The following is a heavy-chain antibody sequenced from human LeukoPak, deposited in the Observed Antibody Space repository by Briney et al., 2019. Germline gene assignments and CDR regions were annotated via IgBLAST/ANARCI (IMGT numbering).Heavy chain of an antibody. CDR1: GFTFSSYA. J-gene: IGHJ2*01. V-gene: IGHV3-23*01. CDR2: ISDSGDNT. D-gene: IGHD1-14*01. CDR3: AQLLDDNPIRWYSAL. Sequence: GGSLRLSCAASGFTFSSYAMSWVRQAPGKGLKWVSSISDSGDNTYYADSVKGLFTFSRDNSKNTLYLQMSSLRAEDTAVYYCAQLLDDNPIRWYSALWGRGTLVTVSS.